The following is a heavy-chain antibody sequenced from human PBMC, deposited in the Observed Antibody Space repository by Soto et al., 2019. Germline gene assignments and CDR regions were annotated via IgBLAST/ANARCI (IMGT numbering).Heavy chain of an antibody. D-gene: IGHD3-10*01. Sequence: SVQVSCKASGGTFSSYAISWVRQAPVQGLEWMGGIIPIFGTANYAQKFQGRVTITADESTSTAYMELSSLRSEDTAVYYCARKKHGSGSNYGMDVWGQGTTVTVSS. V-gene: IGHV1-69*13. J-gene: IGHJ6*02. CDR3: ARKKHGSGSNYGMDV. CDR2: IIPIFGTA. CDR1: GGTFSSYA.